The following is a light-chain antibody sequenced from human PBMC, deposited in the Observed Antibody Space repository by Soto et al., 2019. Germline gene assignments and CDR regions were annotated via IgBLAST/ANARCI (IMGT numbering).Light chain of an antibody. Sequence: QSVLTQPPSVSGAPGQWVTIPCTGGSSNIGAGYDVHWYQQLPGAAPKLLIYGSTKRPSGVPDRFSGSKSGTSASLAITGLQAEDEADYYCQSYDSSLSGFYVFGTGTQLTVL. CDR3: QSYDSSLSGFYV. V-gene: IGLV1-40*01. J-gene: IGLJ1*01. CDR2: GST. CDR1: SSNIGAGYD.